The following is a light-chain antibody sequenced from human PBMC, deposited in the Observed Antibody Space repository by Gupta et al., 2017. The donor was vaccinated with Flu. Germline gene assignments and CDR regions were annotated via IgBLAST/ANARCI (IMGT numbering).Light chain of an antibody. CDR2: AAS. CDR1: QGIRND. Sequence: ITCRASQGIRNDLGWYQQKPGKAPKLLIYAASSLQSGVPSRCSGSGSGTDFTLTISSLQPEDFATYYCLQDYNYPRTFGQGTKVEIK. J-gene: IGKJ1*01. CDR3: LQDYNYPRT. V-gene: IGKV1-6*01.